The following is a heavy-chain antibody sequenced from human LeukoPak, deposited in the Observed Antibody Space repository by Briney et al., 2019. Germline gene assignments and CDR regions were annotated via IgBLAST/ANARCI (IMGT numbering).Heavy chain of an antibody. Sequence: SETLSLTCTVSGGSISSSYYYWGWIRQPPGKGLEWIGSIYYNGSTYYNPSLKSRVTISVDTSKNQFSLNLSSVTAADTAVYYCARDRTNRETGDYGYWGQGTLVTVSS. V-gene: IGHV4-39*07. D-gene: IGHD4-17*01. CDR1: GGSISSSYYY. CDR3: ARDRTNRETGDYGY. CDR2: IYYNGST. J-gene: IGHJ4*02.